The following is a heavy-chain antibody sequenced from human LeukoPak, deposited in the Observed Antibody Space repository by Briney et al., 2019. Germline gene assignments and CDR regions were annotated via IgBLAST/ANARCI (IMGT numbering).Heavy chain of an antibody. CDR2: ISGSGGST. D-gene: IGHD3-22*01. CDR3: AKDISANYYDSSGSYDAFDI. Sequence: PGGSLRLSCAASGFTFSSYAMSWVRQAPGKGLELVSAISGSGGSTYYADSVKGRFTISRDNSKNTLYLQMNSLRAEDTAVYYCAKDISANYYDSSGSYDAFDIWGQGTMVTVSS. J-gene: IGHJ3*02. V-gene: IGHV3-23*01. CDR1: GFTFSSYA.